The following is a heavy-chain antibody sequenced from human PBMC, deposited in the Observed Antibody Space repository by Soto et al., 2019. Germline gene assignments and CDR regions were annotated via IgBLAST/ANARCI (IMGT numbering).Heavy chain of an antibody. CDR2: IYHSGST. D-gene: IGHD2-8*01. J-gene: IGHJ6*02. CDR1: GGSIGGDS. Sequence: AETLSLTCTISGGSIGGDSWSWIRQAPGKGLDFIGYIYHSGSTNYNPSLKSRVTISMDTSKTQFSLRLSSVTAADTAVYYGARAGIVQVSYAMDVWGQGTTVTVSS. V-gene: IGHV4-59*01. CDR3: ARAGIVQVSYAMDV.